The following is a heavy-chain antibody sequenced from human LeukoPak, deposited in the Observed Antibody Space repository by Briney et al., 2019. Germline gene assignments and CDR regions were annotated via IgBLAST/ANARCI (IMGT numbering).Heavy chain of an antibody. CDR1: GFTFSSYA. CDR2: ISYDGSNK. D-gene: IGHD3-22*01. CDR3: ASSINYYDSSGYPVDAFDI. J-gene: IGHJ3*02. V-gene: IGHV3-30-3*01. Sequence: PGRSLRLSCAASGFTFSSYAMHWVRQAPGKGLEWVAAISYDGSNKYYADSVKGRFTISRDNSKNTLYLQMNSLRAEDTAVYYCASSINYYDSSGYPVDAFDIWGQGTMVTVSS.